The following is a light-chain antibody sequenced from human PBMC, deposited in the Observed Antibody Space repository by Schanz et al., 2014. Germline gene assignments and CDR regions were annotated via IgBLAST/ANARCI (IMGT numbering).Light chain of an antibody. CDR3: QQYNNWPPTDLWT. V-gene: IGKV3-15*01. CDR1: QSVSSN. J-gene: IGKJ1*01. CDR2: GAS. Sequence: EIVLTQSPGTLSLSPGERATLSCRASQSVSSNLAWYQQKPGQAPRLLIYGASTRATGVPARFSGSGSGTDFTLTISRLEPEDFAVYYCQQYNNWPPTDLWTFGQGTKVEIK.